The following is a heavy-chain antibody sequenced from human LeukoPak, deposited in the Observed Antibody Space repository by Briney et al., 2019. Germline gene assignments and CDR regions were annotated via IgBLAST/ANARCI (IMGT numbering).Heavy chain of an antibody. D-gene: IGHD3-9*01. CDR3: AKWGDYDILTGYYVPDY. CDR1: GFTFTNYA. Sequence: QSGGSLRLSCVASGFTFTNYAMSWVRQAPGKGLEWVSAITGSDGSSYYADSVKGRFTISRDSSKNTLYLQVNSLRAEDTAVYYCAKWGDYDILTGYYVPDYWGQGTLVTVSS. CDR2: ITGSDGSS. J-gene: IGHJ4*02. V-gene: IGHV3-23*01.